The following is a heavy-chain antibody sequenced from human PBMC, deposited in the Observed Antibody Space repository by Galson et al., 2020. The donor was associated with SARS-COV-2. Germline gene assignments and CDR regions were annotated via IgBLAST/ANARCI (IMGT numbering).Heavy chain of an antibody. V-gene: IGHV3-11*04. CDR2: ISSSGSTI. CDR3: ARSVEKAAAVGY. Sequence: NSGGSLRLSCAATGFTFSDYYMSWIRQAPGKGLEWVSYISSSGSTIYYADSVKGRFTISRDNAKNSLYLQMNSLRAEDTAVYYCARSVEKAAAVGYWGQGTLVTVAS. D-gene: IGHD6-13*01. J-gene: IGHJ4*02. CDR1: GFTFSDYY.